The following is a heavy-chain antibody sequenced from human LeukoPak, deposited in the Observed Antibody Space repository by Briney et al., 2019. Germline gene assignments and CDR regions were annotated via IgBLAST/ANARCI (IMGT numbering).Heavy chain of an antibody. V-gene: IGHV4-30-4*01. CDR2: TYYSGST. J-gene: IGHJ5*02. CDR1: GGSISSGDYY. Sequence: SQTLSLTCTLSGGSISSGDYYWSWIRQPPGKGLEWIGYTYYSGSTDYKPSLKSRATISVDTSKNQFSLKLTSVTAADTAVYYCARPYYYDSRIDPWGQGTLVTVSS. CDR3: ARPYYYDSRIDP. D-gene: IGHD3-22*01.